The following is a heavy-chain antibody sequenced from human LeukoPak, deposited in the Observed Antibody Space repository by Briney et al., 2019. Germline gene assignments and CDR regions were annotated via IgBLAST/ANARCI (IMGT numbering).Heavy chain of an antibody. Sequence: GGSLRLSCAASGFTFSNYNMNWVRQAPGKGLEWVSYISDSSTTIYYADSVKGRFTISRDNAKNSLYLQMNSLRAEDTAVYYCARDPYSGGYGAYYYYYMDVWGKGTTVTVSS. J-gene: IGHJ6*03. V-gene: IGHV3-48*01. CDR3: ARDPYSGGYGAYYYYYMDV. CDR1: GFTFSNYN. CDR2: ISDSSTTI. D-gene: IGHD6-19*01.